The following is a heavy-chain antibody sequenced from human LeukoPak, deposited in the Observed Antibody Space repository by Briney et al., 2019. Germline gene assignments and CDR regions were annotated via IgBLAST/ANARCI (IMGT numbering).Heavy chain of an antibody. CDR1: GFTVSINY. CDR3: AKVSPTGRAFDC. J-gene: IGHJ4*02. Sequence: GGSLRLSCAASGFTVSINYMSWVRQAPGEGLEWASVIYTTAKTFYADSVKGRFSISRDNSKNTVYLQMNSLRAEDTAVYYCAKVSPTGRAFDCWGQGTLVTVSS. D-gene: IGHD1-1*01. CDR2: IYTTAKT. V-gene: IGHV3-53*01.